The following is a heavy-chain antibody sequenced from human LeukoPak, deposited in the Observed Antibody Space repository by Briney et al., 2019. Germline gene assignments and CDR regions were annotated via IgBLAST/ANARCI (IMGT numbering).Heavy chain of an antibody. CDR1: GGSISSYY. J-gene: IGHJ5*02. Sequence: ASETLSLTCTVSGGSISSYYWSRIRQPPRRGLEWIWYIYYSGSTNYNHSLTSRVTIPVDTSKNQFSLKLSSVTAADTAVYYCARIHDSSGYYYRDWWFDPWGQGTLVTVSS. D-gene: IGHD3-22*01. V-gene: IGHV4-59*01. CDR2: IYYSGST. CDR3: ARIHDSSGYYYRDWWFDP.